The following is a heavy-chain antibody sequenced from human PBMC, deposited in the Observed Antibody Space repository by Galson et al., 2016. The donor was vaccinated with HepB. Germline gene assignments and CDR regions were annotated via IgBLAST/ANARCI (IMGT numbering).Heavy chain of an antibody. Sequence: VKVSCKASGYTFTNYYMHWVRQAPGQGLEWMGIINPSGGSTSYAQKFQGRVTVTRDTSTSTVYMELSSLRSEDTAVYYCARGTGTGGYFDYWGQGTLVTVSS. D-gene: IGHD3/OR15-3a*01. CDR3: ARGTGTGGYFDY. CDR1: GYTFTNYY. J-gene: IGHJ4*02. V-gene: IGHV1-46*01. CDR2: INPSGGST.